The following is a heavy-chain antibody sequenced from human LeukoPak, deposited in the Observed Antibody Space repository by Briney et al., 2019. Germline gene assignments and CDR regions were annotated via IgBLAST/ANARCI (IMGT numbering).Heavy chain of an antibody. J-gene: IGHJ4*02. Sequence: GASVKVSCKASGGTFSSYAISWVRQAPGQGLEWMGGIIPIFGTANYAQKFQGRVTITADESTSTAYMELSSLRSEDTAVYYCASDDYGGSYFDYWGQGTLVTVSS. CDR2: IIPIFGTA. CDR3: ASDDYGGSYFDY. V-gene: IGHV1-69*13. CDR1: GGTFSSYA. D-gene: IGHD4-23*01.